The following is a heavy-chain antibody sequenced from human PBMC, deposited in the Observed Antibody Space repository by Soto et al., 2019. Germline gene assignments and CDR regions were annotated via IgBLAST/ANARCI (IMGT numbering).Heavy chain of an antibody. CDR2: IIPILGET. CDR3: ARGLGGRMDD. CDR1: GSIFSSYT. Sequence: QVQLVQSGAEVKKPGSWVRISCKAPGSIFSSYTISWVRQAPGQGLEWMGRIIPILGETNSAQKFQGRVTLTADKSTNTAYMQLNSLRLEDTAVYYCARGLGGRMDDWGQATTVTVSS. D-gene: IGHD3-16*01. V-gene: IGHV1-69*08. J-gene: IGHJ6*02.